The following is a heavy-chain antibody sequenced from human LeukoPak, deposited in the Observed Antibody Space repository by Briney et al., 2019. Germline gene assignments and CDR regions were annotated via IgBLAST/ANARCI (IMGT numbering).Heavy chain of an antibody. J-gene: IGHJ4*02. CDR2: TYYRSKWYN. CDR1: GDSVSSNSAA. Sequence: SQTLSLTCAISGDSVSSNSAAWNWIRQSPSRGLEWLGRTYYRSKWYNDYAVSVKSRITLNPDTSKNQFSLKLSSVTAADTAVYYCATYYDTSGYRFDYWGQGTLVTVSS. CDR3: ATYYDTSGYRFDY. D-gene: IGHD3-22*01. V-gene: IGHV6-1*01.